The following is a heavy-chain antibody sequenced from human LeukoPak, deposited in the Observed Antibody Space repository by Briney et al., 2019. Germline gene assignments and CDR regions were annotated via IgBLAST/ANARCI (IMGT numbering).Heavy chain of an antibody. J-gene: IGHJ4*02. Sequence: PSETLSLTCTVSGGSISSYYWSWIRQPPGKGLEWIGYIYYSGSTNYNPSLKSRVTISVDTPKNQFSLKLSSVTAADTAVYYCARHVPVAQFDYWGQGTLVTVSS. D-gene: IGHD2-2*01. CDR3: ARHVPVAQFDY. V-gene: IGHV4-59*08. CDR2: IYYSGST. CDR1: GGSISSYY.